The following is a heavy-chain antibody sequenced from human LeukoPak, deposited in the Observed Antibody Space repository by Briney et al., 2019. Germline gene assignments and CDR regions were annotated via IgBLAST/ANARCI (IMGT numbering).Heavy chain of an antibody. CDR2: FDPQSGET. CDR1: GSSLTELS. V-gene: IGHV1-24*01. CDR3: AGMATTGNY. Sequence: ASVKVSCKVSGSSLTELSMHWVRQAPGKGLEWMGGFDPQSGETVYAQKFQGRLSMTEDTSTDTANMELKSLGSADTAMYFCAGMATTGNYWGQGTLVTVSS. D-gene: IGHD1-1*01. J-gene: IGHJ4*02.